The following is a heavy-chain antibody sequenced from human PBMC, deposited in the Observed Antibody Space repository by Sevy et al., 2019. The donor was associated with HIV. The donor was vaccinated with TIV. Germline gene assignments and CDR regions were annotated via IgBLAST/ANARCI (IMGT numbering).Heavy chain of an antibody. J-gene: IGHJ4*02. CDR3: AHETFGRFES. CDR2: IKGDGSDK. V-gene: IGHV3-7*01. D-gene: IGHD3-16*01. Sequence: GGSLRLSCAASGFTFSANWMNWVRQAPGKGLEWVANIKGDGSDKHYVYSVEGRFTISRDNAKNLLYLQMNSLRVEDTAVYYCAHETFGRFESWGQGTLVTVSS. CDR1: GFTFSANW.